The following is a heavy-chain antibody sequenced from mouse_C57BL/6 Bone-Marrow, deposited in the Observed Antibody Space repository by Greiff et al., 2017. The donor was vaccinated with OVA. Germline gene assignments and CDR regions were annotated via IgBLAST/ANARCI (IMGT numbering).Heavy chain of an antibody. CDR1: GYSFTSYY. Sequence: VQLQQSGPELVKPGASVKISCKASGYSFTSYYIHWVKQRPGQGLEWIGWIYPGSGNTKYNEKFKGKATLTADTSSSTAYMQLSSLTSEDSAVYYCARIPYYDGSSGAYWGQGTLVTVSA. CDR3: ARIPYYDGSSGAY. V-gene: IGHV1-66*01. J-gene: IGHJ3*01. CDR2: IYPGSGNT. D-gene: IGHD1-1*01.